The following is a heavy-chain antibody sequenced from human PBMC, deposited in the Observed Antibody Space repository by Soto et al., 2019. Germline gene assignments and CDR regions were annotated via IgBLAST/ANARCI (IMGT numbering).Heavy chain of an antibody. CDR1: GYTFTSYD. V-gene: IGHV1-8*01. J-gene: IGHJ4*02. Sequence: ASVKVSCKASGYTFTSYDINWVRQATGQGLEWMGWMNPNSGNTGCAQKFQGRVTMTRNTSISTAYMELSSLRSEDTAVYYCARGRRGSRGSWSDFDYWGQGTLVTVSS. D-gene: IGHD6-13*01. CDR2: MNPNSGNT. CDR3: ARGRRGSRGSWSDFDY.